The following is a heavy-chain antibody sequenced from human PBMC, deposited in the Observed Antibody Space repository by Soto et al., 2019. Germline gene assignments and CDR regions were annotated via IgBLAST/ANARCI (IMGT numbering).Heavy chain of an antibody. Sequence: PSETLSLTCTVSGGSISSSSYYWGWIRQPPGKGLEWIGSIYYSGSTYYNPSLKSRVTISVDTSKNQFSLKLSSVTAADTAVYYCAGRKAAPYYDFWSGYYENWFDPWGQGTLVTVSS. V-gene: IGHV4-39*01. CDR3: AGRKAAPYYDFWSGYYENWFDP. CDR1: GGSISSSSYY. CDR2: IYYSGST. J-gene: IGHJ5*02. D-gene: IGHD3-3*01.